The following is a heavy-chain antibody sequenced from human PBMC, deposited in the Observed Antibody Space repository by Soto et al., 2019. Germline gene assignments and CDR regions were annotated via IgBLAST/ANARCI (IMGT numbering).Heavy chain of an antibody. CDR2: IYWDDDK. V-gene: IGHV2-5*02. D-gene: IGHD6-19*01. J-gene: IGHJ4*02. Sequence: QITLKESGPTLVKPTQTLTLTCTFSGFSLSSTRMALGWIRQPPGKALEWLALIYWDDDKRYSPFLKSRLTINNDTSKNQVVLTMSNMDPVDTARYYCAHIVVAGLGYDFDYWGQGTLVTVSS. CDR3: AHIVVAGLGYDFDY. CDR1: GFSLSSTRMA.